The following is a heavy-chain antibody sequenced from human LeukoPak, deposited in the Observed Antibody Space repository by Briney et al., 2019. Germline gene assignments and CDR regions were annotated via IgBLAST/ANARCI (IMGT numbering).Heavy chain of an antibody. D-gene: IGHD3-10*01. CDR2: IYYSGST. CDR1: GGSISSSSYY. V-gene: IGHV4-39*07. J-gene: IGHJ4*02. CDR3: ARELGRYYYGSGSYG. Sequence: PSETLSLTCTVSGGSISSSSYYWGWIRQPPGKGLEWIGSIYYSGSTYYNPSLKSRVTISVDTSKNQFSLKLSSVTAADTAVYYCARELGRYYYGSGSYGWGQGTLVTVSS.